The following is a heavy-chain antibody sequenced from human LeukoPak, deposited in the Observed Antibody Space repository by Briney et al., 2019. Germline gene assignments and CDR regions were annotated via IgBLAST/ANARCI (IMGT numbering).Heavy chain of an antibody. CDR1: GYTFTGYY. J-gene: IGHJ4*02. V-gene: IGHV1-2*02. CDR2: INPNSGGT. CDR3: ARARAPYSAYDLPDY. Sequence: GASVKVSCKASGYTFTGYYMHWVRQAPGQGLEWMGWINPNSGGTNYAQKFQGRVTMTRDTSISTAYMELSRLRSDDTAVYYCARARAPYSAYDLPDYWGQGTLVTVSS. D-gene: IGHD5-12*01.